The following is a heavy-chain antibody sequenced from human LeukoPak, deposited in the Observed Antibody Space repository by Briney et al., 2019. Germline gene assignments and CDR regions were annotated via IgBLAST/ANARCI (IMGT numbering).Heavy chain of an antibody. CDR1: GGSISSYY. CDR2: IYTSGST. J-gene: IGHJ6*03. CDR3: ARDPLRDGYNTYYYYYVDV. V-gene: IGHV4-4*07. D-gene: IGHD5-24*01. Sequence: SETLSLTCTVSGGSISSYYWSWIRQPAGKGLEWIGRIYTSGSTNYNPSLKSRVTISVDTSKNQFSLKLSSVTAADTAVYYCARDPLRDGYNTYYYYYVDVWGKGTTVTVSS.